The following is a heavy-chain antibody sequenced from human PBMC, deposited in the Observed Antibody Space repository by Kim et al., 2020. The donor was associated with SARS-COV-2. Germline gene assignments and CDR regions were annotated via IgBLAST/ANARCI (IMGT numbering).Heavy chain of an antibody. J-gene: IGHJ5*02. CDR3: ARVVRSNNHYYHSNRKGGRCRLNWFDP. V-gene: IGHV4-34*01. CDR1: GGSFSGYY. Sequence: SETLSLTCAVYGGSFSGYYWSWIRQPPGKGLEWIGEINHSGSTNYNPSLKSRVTISVDTSKNQFSLKLSSVTAADTAVYYCARVVRSNNHYYHSNRKGGRCRLNWFDPWGQGTLVTVSS. D-gene: IGHD3-22*01. CDR2: INHSGST.